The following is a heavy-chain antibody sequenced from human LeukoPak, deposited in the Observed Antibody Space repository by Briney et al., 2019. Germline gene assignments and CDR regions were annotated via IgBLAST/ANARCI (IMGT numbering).Heavy chain of an antibody. CDR3: ARGPNIYGSGRSWFDP. CDR1: GYTFTDYY. J-gene: IGHJ5*02. V-gene: IGHV1-2*02. D-gene: IGHD3-10*01. Sequence: ASVKVSCKASGYTFTDYYAYWIRQAPGQGLEWMGWINPNSGGTNYAQKFQGRVTMTRDTSIRTVYMEVSRLKSGDTAVYYCARGPNIYGSGRSWFDPWGQGTLVTVSS. CDR2: INPNSGGT.